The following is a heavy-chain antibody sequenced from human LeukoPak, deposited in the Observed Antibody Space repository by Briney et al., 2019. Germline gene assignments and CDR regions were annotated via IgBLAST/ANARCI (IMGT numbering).Heavy chain of an antibody. V-gene: IGHV3-64*01. J-gene: IGHJ2*01. D-gene: IGHD2-8*01. CDR2: ISTNGDIT. CDR1: GFTFSNYA. CDR3: ARALECDCTNGVCSKHRDFDL. Sequence: GGSLRLSCVASGFTFSNYAMQWVRQAPGKGLEYVSAISTNGDITYYTNSVKGRFTISRDNSKNTVYLQMGRLRAEDMAVYYCARALECDCTNGVCSKHRDFDLWGRGTLVTVSS.